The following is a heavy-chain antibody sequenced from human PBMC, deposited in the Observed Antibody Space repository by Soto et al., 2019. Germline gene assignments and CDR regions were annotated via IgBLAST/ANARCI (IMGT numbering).Heavy chain of an antibody. V-gene: IGHV1-69*12. J-gene: IGHJ6*02. D-gene: IGHD3-10*01. CDR1: GGTFSSYA. CDR3: ARQGSNEYYYYGMDV. Sequence: QVQLVQSGAEVKKPGSSVKVSCKASGGTFSSYAINWVRQAPGQGLEWMEGIIRIFGTPDYAQRFQGRVTITADESTSTAYMELSSLRSEDTAVYYCARQGSNEYYYYGMDVWGQGTTVTVSS. CDR2: IIRIFGTP.